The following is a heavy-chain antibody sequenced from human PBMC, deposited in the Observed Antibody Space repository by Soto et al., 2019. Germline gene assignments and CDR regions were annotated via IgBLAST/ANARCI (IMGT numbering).Heavy chain of an antibody. CDR3: ARLPVFVDGYSGYDYIG. CDR2: ISSSSSYT. D-gene: IGHD5-12*01. J-gene: IGHJ4*02. CDR1: GFTFSDYY. Sequence: QVQLVESGGGLVKPGGSLRLSCAASGFTFSDYYLSWIRQAPGKGLEWVSDISSSSSYTNYAASVKGRFTISRDNAKNSLYLQMNSLRAEDTAVYYCARLPVFVDGYSGYDYIGRGQGTLVTVSS. V-gene: IGHV3-11*06.